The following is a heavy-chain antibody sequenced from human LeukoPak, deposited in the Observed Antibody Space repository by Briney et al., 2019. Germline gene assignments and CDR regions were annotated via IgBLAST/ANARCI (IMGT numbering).Heavy chain of an antibody. CDR2: IYPGDSDT. CDR3: ARTSGDYDGNALYFDY. Sequence: GESLKISCKGSGYGFTSYWIGWVRQMPGKGLEWMGFIYPGDSDTRYSPSFQGQVTFSADKSISTAYLQWSSLKASDTAIYYCARTSGDYDGNALYFDYWGQGTLVTVSS. J-gene: IGHJ4*02. D-gene: IGHD4-23*01. V-gene: IGHV5-51*01. CDR1: GYGFTSYW.